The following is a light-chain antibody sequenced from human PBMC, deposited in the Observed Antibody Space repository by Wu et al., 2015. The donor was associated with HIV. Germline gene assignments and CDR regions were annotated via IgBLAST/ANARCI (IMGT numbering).Light chain of an antibody. Sequence: EVVLTQSPGTLSLSPGERAALSCRASQSIRYTALAWYQQHPGQPPRLLMYGTYNRATGIPDRFSGSESGTDFTLTISRLEPEDFAVYWCQQYDSSPFTFGQGTKAGAQT. CDR3: QQYDSSPFT. CDR1: QSIRYTA. J-gene: IGKJ2*01. CDR2: GTY. V-gene: IGKV3-20*01.